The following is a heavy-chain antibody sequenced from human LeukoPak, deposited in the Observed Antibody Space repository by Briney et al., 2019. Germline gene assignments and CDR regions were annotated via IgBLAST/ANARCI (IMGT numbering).Heavy chain of an antibody. J-gene: IGHJ3*02. CDR2: IYYSGST. D-gene: IGHD2-8*01. V-gene: IGHV4-30-4*01. CDR1: GGSISSGDYY. Sequence: PSETLSLTCTVSGGSISSGDYYWSWIRQPPGKGLEWIGYIYYSGSTYYNPSLKSRVTISVDTSKNQFSLKLSSVTVADTAVYYCARRGFRNGGQKPGAFDIWGQGTMVTVSS. CDR3: ARRGFRNGGQKPGAFDI.